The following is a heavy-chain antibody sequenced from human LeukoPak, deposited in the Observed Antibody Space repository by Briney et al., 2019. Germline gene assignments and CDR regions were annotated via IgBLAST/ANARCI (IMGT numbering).Heavy chain of an antibody. CDR1: GFTVSSNY. D-gene: IGHD3-10*01. CDR2: IYSGGST. V-gene: IGHV3-53*01. Sequence: GGSLRLSCAASGFTVSSNYMSWVRQASGKGLEWVSVIYSGGSTYYADSVKGRFTISRDNSKNTLYLQMNSLRAEDTAVYYCARAPQWFGELSWGQGTLVTVSS. CDR3: ARAPQWFGELS. J-gene: IGHJ5*02.